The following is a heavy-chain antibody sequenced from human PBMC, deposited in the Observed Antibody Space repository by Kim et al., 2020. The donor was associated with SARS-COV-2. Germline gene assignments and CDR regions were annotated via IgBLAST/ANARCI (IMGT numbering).Heavy chain of an antibody. D-gene: IGHD3-10*01. Sequence: SGDTRYTPSLRSRVILSADTSKNQFFLKMTSVTATDTAVYFCARGSGWFDPWGQGTLVTVSS. J-gene: IGHJ5*02. CDR2: SGDT. V-gene: IGHV4-4*07. CDR3: ARGSGWFDP.